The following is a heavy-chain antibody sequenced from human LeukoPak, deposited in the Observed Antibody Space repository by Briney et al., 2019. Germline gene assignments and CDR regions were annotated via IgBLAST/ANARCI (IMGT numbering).Heavy chain of an antibody. CDR3: ARDNQLVRAFDI. CDR2: ISSSSSYI. V-gene: IGHV3-21*01. CDR1: GFTFSNYN. D-gene: IGHD6-6*01. Sequence: GGSLRLSCEASGFTFSNYNMNWVRQAPGKGLEWVSSISSSSSYIYYADSVKGRFTISRDNAKNSLYLQMNSLRAEDTAVYYCARDNQLVRAFDIWGQGTMVTVSS. J-gene: IGHJ3*02.